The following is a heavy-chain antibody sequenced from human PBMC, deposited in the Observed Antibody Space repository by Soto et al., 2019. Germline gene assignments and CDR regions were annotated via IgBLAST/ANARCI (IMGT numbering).Heavy chain of an antibody. CDR3: TTSGYAEVYYYYYYGMDV. CDR1: GFTFSNAW. Sequence: PGGSLRLSCAASGFTFSNAWMSWVRQAPGKGLEWVGRIKSKTDGGTTDYAAPVKGRFTISRDDSKNTLYLQMNSLKTEDTAVYYCTTSGYAEVYYYYYYGMDVWGQGTTVTVS. CDR2: IKSKTDGGTT. D-gene: IGHD5-12*01. V-gene: IGHV3-15*01. J-gene: IGHJ6*02.